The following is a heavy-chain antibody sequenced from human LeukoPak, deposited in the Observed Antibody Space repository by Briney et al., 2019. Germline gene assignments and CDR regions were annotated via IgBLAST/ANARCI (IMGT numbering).Heavy chain of an antibody. V-gene: IGHV3-30*04. Sequence: PGRSLRLSCAASGFTFSSYAMHWVRQAPGKGLEWVAVISYDGSNKYYADSVKGRFTISRDNSKNTLYLQMNSLRAEDTAVYYCARGTIFGVVEEGPIHYYFDYWGQGTLVTVSS. CDR2: ISYDGSNK. CDR1: GFTFSSYA. CDR3: ARGTIFGVVEEGPIHYYFDY. J-gene: IGHJ4*02. D-gene: IGHD3-3*01.